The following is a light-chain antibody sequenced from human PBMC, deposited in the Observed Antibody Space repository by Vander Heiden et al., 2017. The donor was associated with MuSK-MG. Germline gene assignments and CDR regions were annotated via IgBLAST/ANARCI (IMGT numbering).Light chain of an antibody. V-gene: IGKV1-NL1*01. CDR1: QGISNS. Sequence: DIQMTQSPSSLSASVGDRVTITCRASQGISNSLAWYQQKPGKAPKLLLYAASRLESGVPSRFSGSGYGTDYTLTISSLQPEDFAPYYCQQYDSNPPYTFGQGTKLEIK. CDR3: QQYDSNPPYT. J-gene: IGKJ2*01. CDR2: AAS.